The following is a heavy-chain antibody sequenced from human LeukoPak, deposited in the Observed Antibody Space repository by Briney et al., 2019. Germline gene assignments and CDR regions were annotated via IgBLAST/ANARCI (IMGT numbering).Heavy chain of an antibody. Sequence: GESLKISCKGSGYSFTTHWVAWVRQMPGKGLERMGRIDPSDSYTNYSPSFQGHVTISTDKSISTAYLQWSSLKASDTAMYYCARDDSSGYDYWGQGTLVTVSS. D-gene: IGHD3-22*01. CDR2: IDPSDSYT. V-gene: IGHV5-10-1*01. CDR1: GYSFTTHW. J-gene: IGHJ4*02. CDR3: ARDDSSGYDY.